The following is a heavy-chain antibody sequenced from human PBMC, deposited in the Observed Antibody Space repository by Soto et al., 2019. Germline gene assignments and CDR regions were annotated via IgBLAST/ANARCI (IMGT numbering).Heavy chain of an antibody. J-gene: IGHJ4*02. CDR2: VSGYNRNT. D-gene: IGHD1-26*01. CDR1: GYAFTNYG. CDR3: ARERQWEPVIY. V-gene: IGHV1-18*01. Sequence: QVQLVQSGVEVKMPGASVKLSCKTYGYAFTNYGVTWVRQVSGQGLEWIGWVSGYNRNTNYAQKFEDRVTMTTDTSTNTAHMELRSLRSDDTGIYYCARERQWEPVIYWGRGTLLTVSP.